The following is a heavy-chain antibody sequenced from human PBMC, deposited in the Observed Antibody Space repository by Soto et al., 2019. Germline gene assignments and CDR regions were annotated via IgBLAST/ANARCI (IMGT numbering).Heavy chain of an antibody. D-gene: IGHD2-2*02. Sequence: QVQLVQSGAEVKKPGSSVKVSCKASGGTFSSYSISWVRQAPGKWLEWMGGIIPIFGTANYAQKFQGRVTITADESTSTANMELSRLRSEYTAVYDCARGVEGADVVVPAAIYVVDNWFDPWGQGTLVTGSS. CDR1: GGTFSSYS. V-gene: IGHV1-69*01. CDR3: ARGVEGADVVVPAAIYVVDNWFDP. J-gene: IGHJ5*02. CDR2: IIPIFGTA.